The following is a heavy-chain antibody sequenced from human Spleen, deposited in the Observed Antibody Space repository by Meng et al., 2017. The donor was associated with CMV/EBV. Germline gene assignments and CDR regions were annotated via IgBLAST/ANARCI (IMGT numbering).Heavy chain of an antibody. V-gene: IGHV3-74*01. J-gene: IGHJ4*02. CDR3: VRVNRGCYVLCFDY. D-gene: IGHD3-22*01. CDR1: GFTFSSYW. CDR2: INSDGSST. Sequence: GGSLRLSCAASGFTFSSYWMHWVRQAPGKGLVWVSRINSDGSSTTNADSVKGRFTISRNNAKNTLYLQMNSLRAEDTAVYYCVRVNRGCYVLCFDYWGQGTLVTVSS.